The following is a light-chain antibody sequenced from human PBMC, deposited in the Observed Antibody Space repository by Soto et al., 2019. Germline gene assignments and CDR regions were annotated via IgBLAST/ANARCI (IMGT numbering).Light chain of an antibody. V-gene: IGKV1-5*03. CDR3: QQYNRYPWR. CDR1: QYINKW. J-gene: IGKJ1*01. Sequence: DIQMTQSPSTLSASVRDRVTITCRASQYINKWLAWYQQKPGKAPNHLIYKASSLESGIPSRFSGSGSGTEFTLTISSLQPDDFATYYCQQYNRYPWRCGQGTKVEIK. CDR2: KAS.